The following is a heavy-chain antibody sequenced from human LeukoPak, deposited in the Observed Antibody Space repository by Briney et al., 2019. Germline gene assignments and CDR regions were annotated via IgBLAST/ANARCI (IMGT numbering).Heavy chain of an antibody. CDR3: AHGAMYQLDY. CDR2: ISGSGGST. J-gene: IGHJ4*02. D-gene: IGHD2-2*01. CDR1: GFTFSSYS. Sequence: GGFLRLSCAASGFTFSSYSMNWVRQAPGKGLEWVSAISGSGGSTYYADSVKGRFTISGDNSKNTLFLQMNSLRAEDTAVYYCAHGAMYQLDYWGQGTLVTVSS. V-gene: IGHV3-23*01.